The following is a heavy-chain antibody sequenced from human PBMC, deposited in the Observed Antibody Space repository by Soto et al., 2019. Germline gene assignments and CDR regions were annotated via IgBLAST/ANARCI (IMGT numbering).Heavy chain of an antibody. CDR2: IYYSGRT. V-gene: IGHV4-30-4*01. J-gene: IGHJ4*02. CDR1: GGSIDNYEYY. Sequence: QVQLQESGPGLVKPSQTLSLTCTVSGGSIDNYEYYWTWIRQPPGKGLEWVGYIYYSGRTNYNPSLNRRLTRSLDTSKNQFSLRLTSVSAADTAMYYCARDRSNSPDYFDFWGQGTLVTVSS. CDR3: ARDRSNSPDYFDF. D-gene: IGHD6-6*01.